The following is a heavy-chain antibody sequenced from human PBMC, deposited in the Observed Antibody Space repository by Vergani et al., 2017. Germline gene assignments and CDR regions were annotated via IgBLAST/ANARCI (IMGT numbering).Heavy chain of an antibody. V-gene: IGHV4-39*01. CDR2: VFYGGRT. J-gene: IGHJ4*02. CDR3: AGLNIVKDAAGDY. D-gene: IGHD2/OR15-2a*01. CDR1: GDSISTSSYA. Sequence: QMQLQESGPGLVKPSETLSLSCTVSGDSISTSSYAWGWIRQPPGKTLEWIGTVFYGGRTSYNPSLKSRVTLSLDTSKKQISLHLTSVTAADTAVYYCAGLNIVKDAAGDYWGQGTLVTVSS.